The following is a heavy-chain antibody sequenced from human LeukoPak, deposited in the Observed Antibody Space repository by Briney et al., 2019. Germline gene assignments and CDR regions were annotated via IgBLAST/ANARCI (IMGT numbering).Heavy chain of an antibody. J-gene: IGHJ1*01. CDR1: GGTFSSYA. Sequence: ASVKVSCKASGGTFSSYAISWVRQAPGQGLEWMGWISAYNGNTNYAQKLQGRVTMTTDTSTSTAYMELRSLRSDDTAVYYCARNGVGDATAEYFQHWGQGTLVTVSS. V-gene: IGHV1-18*01. CDR2: ISAYNGNT. D-gene: IGHD2-2*01. CDR3: ARNGVGDATAEYFQH.